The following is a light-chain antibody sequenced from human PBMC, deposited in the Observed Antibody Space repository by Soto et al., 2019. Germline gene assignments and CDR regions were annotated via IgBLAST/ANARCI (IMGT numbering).Light chain of an antibody. CDR1: QVISNY. V-gene: IGKV1-8*01. CDR3: QQYYHYPRT. Sequence: AIRMTQSPSSVSASTGDRVTITCRASQVISNYLAWYQQKPGKAPRLLISSTSTLQTGVPSRFSGSGSGTDFTLTISFLQSEDFATYYCQQYYHYPRTFGQGTRVEI. J-gene: IGKJ1*01. CDR2: STS.